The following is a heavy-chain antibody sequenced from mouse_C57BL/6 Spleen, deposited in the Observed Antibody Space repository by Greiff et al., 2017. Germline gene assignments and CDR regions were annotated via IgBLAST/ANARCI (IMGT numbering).Heavy chain of an antibody. J-gene: IGHJ4*01. V-gene: IGHV1-64*01. CDR3: ARFTTVVDPMDD. Sequence: QVQLQQPGAELVKPGASVKLSCKASGYTFTSYWMHWVKQRPGQGLEWIGMIYPNSGSTNYNEKFKSKATLTVDKSSSTAYMQLSSLTSEDSAVYYCARFTTVVDPMDDWGQGTSVTVSS. CDR1: GYTFTSYW. D-gene: IGHD1-1*01. CDR2: IYPNSGST.